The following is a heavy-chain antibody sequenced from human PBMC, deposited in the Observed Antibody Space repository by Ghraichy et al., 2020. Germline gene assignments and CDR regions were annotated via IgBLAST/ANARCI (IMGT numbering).Heavy chain of an antibody. J-gene: IGHJ4*02. V-gene: IGHV4-34*01. CDR3: ARGFRSVTTLDY. D-gene: IGHD4-17*01. CDR1: GGSFSGYY. CDR2: INHSGST. Sequence: SQTLSLTCAVYGGSFSGYYWSWIRQPPGKGLEWIGEINHSGSTNYNPSLKRRVTISVDTSKNQFSLKLSSVTAADTAVYYCARGFRSVTTLDYWGQGTLVTVSS.